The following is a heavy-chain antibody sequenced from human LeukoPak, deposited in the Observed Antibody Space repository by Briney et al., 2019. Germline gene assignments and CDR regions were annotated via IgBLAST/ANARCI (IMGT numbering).Heavy chain of an antibody. V-gene: IGHV3-30*04. CDR3: TRPYYYDSSGYYLDF. CDR2: ISYDGSNK. CDR1: GFAFISYS. Sequence: GGSLRLSCAASGFAFISYSMHWVRQAPGKGLEWVAVISYDGSNKYYADSVKGRLTISRDNSKNTLYLQMNSLRAEDTAVYYCTRPYYYDSSGYYLDFWGQGTLVTVAS. D-gene: IGHD3-22*01. J-gene: IGHJ4*02.